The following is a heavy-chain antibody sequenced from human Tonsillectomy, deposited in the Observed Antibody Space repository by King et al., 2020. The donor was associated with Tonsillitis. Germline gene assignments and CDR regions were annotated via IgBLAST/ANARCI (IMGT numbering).Heavy chain of an antibody. J-gene: IGHJ3*01. V-gene: IGHV3-23*04. CDR1: GFTFNSYA. Sequence: DVQLVESGGTLVQPGGSLRLSCAASGFTFNSYAMTWVRQAPGKGLELVSTITGGGCSTYYADSVKDRLTISRDNSKNTLYLQMDSLRAEDTAVYYCAKDYPLTGAFDFWGQGTMVTVSS. CDR2: ITGGGCST. CDR3: AKDYPLTGAFDF.